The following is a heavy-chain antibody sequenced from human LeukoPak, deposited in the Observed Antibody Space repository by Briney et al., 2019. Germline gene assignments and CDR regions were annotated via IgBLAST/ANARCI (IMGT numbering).Heavy chain of an antibody. Sequence: ASVKVSCKASGYTFTSYGISWVRQAPGQGLEWMGWMNPNSGNTGYAQKFQGRVTMTRNTSISTAYMELSSLRSEDTAVYYCARVPNDHYGSGEDNDYWGQGTLVTVSS. CDR3: ARVPNDHYGSGEDNDY. CDR1: GYTFTSYG. J-gene: IGHJ4*02. D-gene: IGHD3-10*01. V-gene: IGHV1-8*02. CDR2: MNPNSGNT.